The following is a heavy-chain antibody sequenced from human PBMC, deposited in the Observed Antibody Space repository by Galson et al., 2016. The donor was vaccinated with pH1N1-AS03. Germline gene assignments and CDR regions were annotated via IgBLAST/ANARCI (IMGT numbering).Heavy chain of an antibody. CDR3: AREDRNFDY. D-gene: IGHD1-14*01. V-gene: IGHV3-30*03. Sequence: SLRLSCAASGFAFSSYGMHWVRQAPGKGLERVALITYDGTTKFYAGSLKGRFNISRDNSKNTLYLQMNSPRAEDTAIYYCAREDRNFDYWGQGTLVTVSS. CDR1: GFAFSSYG. CDR2: ITYDGTTK. J-gene: IGHJ4*02.